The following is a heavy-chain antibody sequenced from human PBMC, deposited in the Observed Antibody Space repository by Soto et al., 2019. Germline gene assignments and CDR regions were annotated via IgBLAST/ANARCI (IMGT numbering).Heavy chain of an antibody. CDR1: GASIDNYY. V-gene: IGHV4-59*01. D-gene: IGHD3-10*01. CDR2: VYHNGNT. CDR3: ARENSGSPGDY. J-gene: IGHJ4*02. Sequence: SSETLSLTCTVSGASIDNYYWSWIRQPPGEGLEWIAYVYHNGNTNYNPSLKSRVTISLDTSKNQFSLKLNSVTAADTAMYYCARENSGSPGDYWGQGILVTVSS.